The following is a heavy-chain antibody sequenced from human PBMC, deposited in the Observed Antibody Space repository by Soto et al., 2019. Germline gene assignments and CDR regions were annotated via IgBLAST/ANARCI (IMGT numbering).Heavy chain of an antibody. V-gene: IGHV1-18*01. CDR2: ISAYNGNT. J-gene: IGHJ4*02. CDR1: GYTFTSYG. CDR3: ARDRYYYDSSGYYYFDY. Sequence: ASVKVSCKASGYTFTSYGISWVRQAPGQGLEWMGWISAYNGNTNYAQKLQGRVTMTTDTSTSTAYMELRSLRADDTVVYYCARDRYYYDSSGYYYFDYWGQGTLVTVSS. D-gene: IGHD3-22*01.